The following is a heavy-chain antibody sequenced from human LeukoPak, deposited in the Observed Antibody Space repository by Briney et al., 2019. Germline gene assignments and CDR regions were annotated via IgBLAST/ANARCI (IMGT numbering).Heavy chain of an antibody. CDR3: ARASSDYYDSSGYSY. V-gene: IGHV3-20*04. Sequence: GGSLRRSCAASGFTFDDYGMSWVRQAPGKGLEWVSGINWNGGSTGYADSVKGRFTISRDNAKNSLYLQMNSLRAEDTALYYCARASSDYYDSSGYSYWGQGTLVTVSS. CDR1: GFTFDDYG. D-gene: IGHD3-22*01. J-gene: IGHJ4*02. CDR2: INWNGGST.